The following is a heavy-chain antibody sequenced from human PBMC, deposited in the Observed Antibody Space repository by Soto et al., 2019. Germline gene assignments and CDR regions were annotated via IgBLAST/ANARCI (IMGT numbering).Heavy chain of an antibody. J-gene: IGHJ6*02. V-gene: IGHV3-30*03. D-gene: IGHD6-19*01. CDR3: ASSGWTPTTYYYGMHV. CDR2: ISYDGSNK. CDR1: GFTFSSYG. Sequence: GGSLRLSCAASGFTFSSYGMHWVRQAPGKGLEWVAVISYDGSNKYYADSVKGRFTISRDNSKNTLYLQMNSLRAEDTAVYYCASSGWTPTTYYYGMHVWGQGTTVTVS.